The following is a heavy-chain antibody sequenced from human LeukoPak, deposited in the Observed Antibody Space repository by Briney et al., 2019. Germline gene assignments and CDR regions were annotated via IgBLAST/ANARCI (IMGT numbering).Heavy chain of an antibody. CDR2: ISYDGSNK. CDR1: GFIFSSYG. D-gene: IGHD2-2*01. J-gene: IGHJ4*02. CDR3: AKDACTSTSCYYFDY. Sequence: PGGSLRLSCAASGFIFSSYGIHWVRQAPGKGLEGVAVISYDGSNKYYADSVKGRFTISRDNSKNTLYLQMNSLRAEDTAVYYCAKDACTSTSCYYFDYWGQGTLVTVSS. V-gene: IGHV3-30*18.